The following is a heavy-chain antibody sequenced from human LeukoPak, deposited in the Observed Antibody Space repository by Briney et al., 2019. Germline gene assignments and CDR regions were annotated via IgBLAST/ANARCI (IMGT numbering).Heavy chain of an antibody. V-gene: IGHV1-18*01. J-gene: IGHJ5*02. D-gene: IGHD3-22*01. CDR1: GYTFTSYG. Sequence: ASLKVSCKASGYTFTSYGISWVRQAPGQGLEWMGWISAYNGNTNYAQKLQGRVTTTTDTSTSTAYMELRSVRSDDTAVYYCAREGTYYYDSSGLEWFDAWGQGSLVTVS. CDR3: AREGTYYYDSSGLEWFDA. CDR2: ISAYNGNT.